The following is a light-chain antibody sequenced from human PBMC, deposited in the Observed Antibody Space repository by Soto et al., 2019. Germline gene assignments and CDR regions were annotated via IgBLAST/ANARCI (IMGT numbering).Light chain of an antibody. CDR3: AAWDDSLSAHVV. CDR1: SSNIGSNY. CDR2: SNN. Sequence: QSVLTQPPSASGTPGQRVTISCSGSSSNIGSNYVYWYQQLPGTAPKLLIYSNNQRPSGVPDRLSGSKSGTSASLAISGLRSEDEADYYCAAWDDSLSAHVVFGGGTKLTVL. J-gene: IGLJ2*01. V-gene: IGLV1-47*02.